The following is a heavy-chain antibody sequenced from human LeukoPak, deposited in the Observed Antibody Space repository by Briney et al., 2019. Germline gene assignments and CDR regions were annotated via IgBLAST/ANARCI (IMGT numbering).Heavy chain of an antibody. CDR1: GYTLTELS. Sequence: GASVKVSCKVSGYTLTELSMHWVRQAPGKGLEWMGGFDPEDGETIYAQKFQGRVTMTEDTSTDTAYMELSSLRSEDTAVYYCATDITMVRGVISWGQGTLVTVSS. CDR2: FDPEDGET. D-gene: IGHD3-10*01. J-gene: IGHJ4*02. V-gene: IGHV1-24*01. CDR3: ATDITMVRGVIS.